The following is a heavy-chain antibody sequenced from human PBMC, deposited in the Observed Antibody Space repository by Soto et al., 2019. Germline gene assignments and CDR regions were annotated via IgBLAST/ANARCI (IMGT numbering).Heavy chain of an antibody. Sequence: QVQLQESGPGLVKPSQTLSLACTVSGGSISSGGYYWSWIRQHPGKGLGWIGYIYYSGSTYYNPSLKSRVTISVDTSKNQFSLKLSSATAADTAVYYCARELRFGEDYYGMDVWGQGTTVTVSS. V-gene: IGHV4-31*03. CDR3: ARELRFGEDYYGMDV. J-gene: IGHJ6*02. CDR2: IYYSGST. D-gene: IGHD3-10*01. CDR1: GGSISSGGYY.